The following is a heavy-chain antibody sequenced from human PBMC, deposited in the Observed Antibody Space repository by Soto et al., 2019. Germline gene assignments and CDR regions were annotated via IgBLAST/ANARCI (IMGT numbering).Heavy chain of an antibody. Sequence: GGSLRLSCAASGFTFSSYAMSWVRQAPGKGLEWVSAISGSGGSTYYADSVKGRFTISRDNSKNTLYLQMNSLRAEDTAVYYCARTPLRFLEWSYRSHYYYYGMDVWGQGTTVTV. J-gene: IGHJ6*02. CDR1: GFTFSSYA. CDR3: ARTPLRFLEWSYRSHYYYYGMDV. CDR2: ISGSGGST. D-gene: IGHD3-3*01. V-gene: IGHV3-23*01.